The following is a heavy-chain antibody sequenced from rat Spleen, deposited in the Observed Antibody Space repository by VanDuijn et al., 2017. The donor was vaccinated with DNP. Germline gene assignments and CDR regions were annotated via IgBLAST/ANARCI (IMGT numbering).Heavy chain of an antibody. CDR1: GYSITSSYR. V-gene: IGHV3-3*01. CDR2: INSAGTT. CDR3: ARCGYPGWW. Sequence: EVQLQESGPGLVKPSQSLSLICSVTGYSITSSYRWSWIRKFPGNKLEWMGSINSAGTTKYNPSLKSRISITRDTSKNQLFLQLNSVTTEDTATYYCARCGYPGWWWGQGVMVTVSS. D-gene: IGHD1-4*01. J-gene: IGHJ2*01.